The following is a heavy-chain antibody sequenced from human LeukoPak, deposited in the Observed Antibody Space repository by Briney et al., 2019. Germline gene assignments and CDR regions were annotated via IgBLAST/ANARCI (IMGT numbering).Heavy chain of an antibody. CDR2: IYHSGST. V-gene: IGHV4-38-2*02. J-gene: IGHJ5*02. CDR3: AREAAAAGTYNWFDP. CDR1: GYSISSGYY. Sequence: SETLSLTCTVSGYSISSGYYWGWIRQPPGKGLEWIGSIYHSGSTYYNPSLKSRVTISVDTSKNLFSLKLSSVTAADTAVYYCAREAAAAGTYNWFDPWGQGTLVTVSS. D-gene: IGHD6-13*01.